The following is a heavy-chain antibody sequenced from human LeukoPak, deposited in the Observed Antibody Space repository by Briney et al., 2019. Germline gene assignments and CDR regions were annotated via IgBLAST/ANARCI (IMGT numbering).Heavy chain of an antibody. V-gene: IGHV4-38-2*02. D-gene: IGHD3-3*01. J-gene: IGHJ4*02. CDR1: GYSISSGYY. Sequence: SETLSLTCSVSGYSISSGYYWAWIRQSPGKGLEWIGSIYYSGNTFHNPSLQSRGTISVDTSKNQFSLKLPSVTAAATAVYYWARVFWRNNLVFDVAGFDYWGQGALVTVSS. CDR2: IYYSGNT. CDR3: ARVFWRNNLVFDVAGFDY.